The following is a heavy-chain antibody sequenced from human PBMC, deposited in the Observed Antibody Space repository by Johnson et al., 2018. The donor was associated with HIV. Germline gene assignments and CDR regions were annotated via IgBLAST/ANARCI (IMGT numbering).Heavy chain of an antibody. J-gene: IGHJ3*02. CDR2: ISWNSGSI. CDR3: AKGVGATTNDAFDI. CDR1: GFTFSSYA. Sequence: VQLVESGGGVVQPGGSLRLSCAASGFTFSSYAMHWVRQAPGKGLEWVSGISWNSGSIGYADSVKGRFTISRDNAKNSLYLQMNSLRAEDTALYYCAKGVGATTNDAFDIWGQGTMVTVSS. V-gene: IGHV3-9*01. D-gene: IGHD1-26*01.